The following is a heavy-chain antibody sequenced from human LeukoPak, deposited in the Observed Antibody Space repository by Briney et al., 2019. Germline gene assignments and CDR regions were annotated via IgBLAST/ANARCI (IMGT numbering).Heavy chain of an antibody. D-gene: IGHD3-10*01. J-gene: IGHJ3*02. Sequence: PSETLSLTCTVSGGSISSYYWSWIRQPPGKGLEWIGYIYYGGSTNYNPSLKSRVTISVDTSKNQFSLKLSSVTAADTAVYYCARVYGSGSYLPFDIWGQGTMVTVSS. CDR3: ARVYGSGSYLPFDI. V-gene: IGHV4-59*01. CDR2: IYYGGST. CDR1: GGSISSYY.